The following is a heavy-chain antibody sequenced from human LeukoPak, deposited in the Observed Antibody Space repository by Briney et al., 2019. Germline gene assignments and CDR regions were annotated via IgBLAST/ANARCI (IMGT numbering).Heavy chain of an antibody. J-gene: IGHJ3*02. D-gene: IGHD3-10*01. CDR3: ARVIRGALRAAVFDI. V-gene: IGHV4-34*01. CDR2: INHSGST. CDR1: GGSFSGYY. Sequence: SETLSLTCAVYGGSFSGYYWSWIRQPPGDGLEWIGEINHSGSTNYNPSLKSRVTISIDTSKNQFSLKLSSVTAADTAVYYCARVIRGALRAAVFDIWGQGTMVTVSS.